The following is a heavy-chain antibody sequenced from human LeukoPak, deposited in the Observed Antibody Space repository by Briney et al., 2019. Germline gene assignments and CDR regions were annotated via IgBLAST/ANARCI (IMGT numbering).Heavy chain of an antibody. CDR2: IKNKNTGEST. D-gene: IGHD2-15*01. V-gene: IGHV3-15*01. Sequence: GGSLRLSCAASGFTFSTYTMVWVRQAPGKGLEWVGRIKNKNTGESTDYAAPVKGRFTISRDDSKNTLYLQMNSLKSEDTAVYYCTRAIGGGRDPDFDYWGQGTLVTVSS. CDR1: GFTFSTYT. J-gene: IGHJ4*02. CDR3: TRAIGGGRDPDFDY.